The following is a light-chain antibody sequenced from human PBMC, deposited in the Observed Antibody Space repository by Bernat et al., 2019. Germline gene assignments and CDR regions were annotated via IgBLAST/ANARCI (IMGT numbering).Light chain of an antibody. CDR2: EVT. CDR1: SNDVGAYNY. J-gene: IGLJ3*02. V-gene: IGLV2-8*01. Sequence: QSALTQPPSASGSPGQSVTLSCTSNDVGAYNYVSWYQQHPGKAPKLMIYEVTKRPSGVPDRFSGSKSGNTASLTVSGLQSEDEAHYFCSSYAGSNNLVFGGGTKLTVL. CDR3: SSYAGSNNLV.